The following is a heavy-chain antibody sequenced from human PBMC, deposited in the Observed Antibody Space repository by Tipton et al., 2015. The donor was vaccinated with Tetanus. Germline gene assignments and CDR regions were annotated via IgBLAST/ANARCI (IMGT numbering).Heavy chain of an antibody. Sequence: TLSLTCTVSGGSISSYYWSWIRQPPGKGLEWIGYIYYSGSTNYNPSLKSRVTISVDTSKNQFSLKLSSVTAADTAVYYCAGGGVGTIDCWGQGTLVTVSS. CDR1: GGSISSYY. CDR2: IYYSGST. J-gene: IGHJ4*02. D-gene: IGHD1-7*01. CDR3: AGGGVGTIDC. V-gene: IGHV4-59*01.